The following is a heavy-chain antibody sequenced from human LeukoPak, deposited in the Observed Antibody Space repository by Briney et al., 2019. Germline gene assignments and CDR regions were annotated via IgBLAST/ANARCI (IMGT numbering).Heavy chain of an antibody. CDR1: GYSISSGYY. V-gene: IGHV4-38-2*02. CDR2: IYHRGST. CDR3: ARVVQSTDSSGLYLPEHFQH. D-gene: IGHD3-22*01. J-gene: IGHJ1*01. Sequence: PSETLSLTCTGSGYSISSGYYWGWIRQPPGKGLEGIGSIYHRGSTCYNPCVKSGVTISVHTSRSQFSLKLSTMTAADTAVYYCARVVQSTDSSGLYLPEHFQHWGQGTLVTVSS.